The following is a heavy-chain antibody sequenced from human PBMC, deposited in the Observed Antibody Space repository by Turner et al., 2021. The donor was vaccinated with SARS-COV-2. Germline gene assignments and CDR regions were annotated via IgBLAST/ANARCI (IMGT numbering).Heavy chain of an antibody. Sequence: EVQLVESGGALIQPGGSLRLSCAASGFTLSGYWMHWVRQAPGKGLVWLSSIDGDAKKTNYADSVKGRFTLSRDTAKNTLYLQMNGLRAEDTAIYYCAKDRHTGIVGATSFDYWGQGTLVTVSS. D-gene: IGHD1-26*01. CDR3: AKDRHTGIVGATSFDY. CDR1: GFTLSGYW. J-gene: IGHJ4*02. CDR2: IDGDAKKT. V-gene: IGHV3-74*01.